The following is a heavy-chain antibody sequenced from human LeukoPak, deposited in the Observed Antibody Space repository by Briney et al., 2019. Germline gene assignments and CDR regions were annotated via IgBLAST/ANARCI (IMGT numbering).Heavy chain of an antibody. CDR2: INHSGST. CDR3: ARAASRSGRGDY. V-gene: IGHV4-34*01. Sequence: SETLSLTCTVSGGSISSYYWSWIRQPPGKGLEWIGEINHSGSTNYNPSLKSRVTISVDTSKSQFSLKLSSVTAADTAVYYCARAASRSGRGDYWGQGTLVTVSS. J-gene: IGHJ4*02. CDR1: GGSISSYY. D-gene: IGHD3-10*01.